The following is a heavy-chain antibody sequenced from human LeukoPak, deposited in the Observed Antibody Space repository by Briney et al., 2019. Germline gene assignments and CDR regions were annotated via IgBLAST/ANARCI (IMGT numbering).Heavy chain of an antibody. CDR1: GFTFSNCG. CDR2: IDSGSSHT. CDR3: ARVGGSGTNNWFDP. D-gene: IGHD3-10*01. J-gene: IGHJ5*02. V-gene: IGHV3-21*05. Sequence: GGSLRLSCAASGFTFSNCGMNWVRQSPRKGLEWLSYIDSGSSHTLYADSVKGRFTISRDNAKNSLYLQMNSLRDEDTAVYYCARVGGSGTNNWFDPWGQGTLVTVSS.